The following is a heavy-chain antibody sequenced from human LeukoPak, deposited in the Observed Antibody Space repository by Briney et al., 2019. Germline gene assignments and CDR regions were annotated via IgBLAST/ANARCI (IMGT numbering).Heavy chain of an antibody. V-gene: IGHV4-39*07. J-gene: IGHJ4*02. CDR1: GGSISSSSYY. CDR2: IYYSGST. Sequence: SETLSLTCTVSGGSISSSSYYWGWIRQPPGKGLEWIGSIYYSGSTNYNPSLKSRVTISVDTSKNQFSLKLSSVTAADTAVYYCARDRSGSYFPDYFDYWGQGTLVTVSS. CDR3: ARDRSGSYFPDYFDY. D-gene: IGHD1-26*01.